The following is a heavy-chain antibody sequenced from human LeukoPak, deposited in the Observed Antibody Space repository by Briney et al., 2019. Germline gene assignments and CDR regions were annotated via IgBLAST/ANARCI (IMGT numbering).Heavy chain of an antibody. CDR2: MNPNSGNT. CDR3: ARESGLYGSGSRY. D-gene: IGHD3-10*01. CDR1: GYTFTSYD. Sequence: SVKVSCKASGYTFTSYDINWVRQATGQGLEWMGWMNPNSGNTGYAQKFQGRVTMTRNPSISTAYMELSSLRSEDTAVYYCARESGLYGSGSRYWGQGTLVTVSS. J-gene: IGHJ4*02. V-gene: IGHV1-8*01.